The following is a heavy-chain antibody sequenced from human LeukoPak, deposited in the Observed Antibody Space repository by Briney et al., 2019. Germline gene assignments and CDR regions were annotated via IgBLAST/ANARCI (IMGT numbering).Heavy chain of an antibody. D-gene: IGHD2/OR15-2a*01. CDR3: ARIHCNSSSCYSLDY. J-gene: IGHJ4*02. V-gene: IGHV1-2*02. CDR1: GYTFTGYY. CDR2: INPNSGGT. Sequence: ASVKVSCKASGYTFTGYYMHWVRQTPGQGLEWMGWINPNSGGTNYAQTFQGRVTVTRDTSISTAYMELSRLRSDDTAVYYCARIHCNSSSCYSLDYWGQGTLVTVSS.